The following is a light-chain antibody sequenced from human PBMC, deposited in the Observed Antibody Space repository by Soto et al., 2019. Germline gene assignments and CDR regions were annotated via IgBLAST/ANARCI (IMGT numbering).Light chain of an antibody. CDR1: SSDVGGYNY. V-gene: IGLV2-14*01. CDR2: EVS. J-gene: IGLJ1*01. CDR3: SSYTSSSTL. Sequence: QSVLTQPASVSGSPGQSITISCTGTSSDVGGYNYVSWYQQHPGKAPKLMIYEVSNRPSGVSNRFSGSKSANTASLTISGLQAEDEADHYCSSYTSSSTLFGTGTKGTVL.